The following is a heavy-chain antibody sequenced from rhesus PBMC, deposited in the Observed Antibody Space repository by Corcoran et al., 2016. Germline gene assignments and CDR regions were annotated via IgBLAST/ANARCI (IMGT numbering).Heavy chain of an antibody. Sequence: QVQLVQSGAEVKKPGASVKVSCKASGFTFGSYAISWVRQAPGQGVEVLGGIVPVVGIRNYAEKVQGRGTITADTSTSTAYMERSSRRSEDTAVYYCARGGGREPNFDYWGQGVLVTVSS. CDR3: ARGGGREPNFDY. CDR1: GFTFGSYA. D-gene: IGHD1-44*01. V-gene: IGHV1S10*01. CDR2: IVPVVGIR. J-gene: IGHJ4*01.